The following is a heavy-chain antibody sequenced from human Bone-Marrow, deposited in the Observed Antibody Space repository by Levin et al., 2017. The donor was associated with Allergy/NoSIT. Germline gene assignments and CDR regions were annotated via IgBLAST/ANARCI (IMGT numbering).Heavy chain of an antibody. CDR2: INSDGSST. CDR3: ARYSGSYFYYYYGMDV. D-gene: IGHD1-26*01. V-gene: IGHV3-74*01. Sequence: GESLKISCAASGFTFSSYWMHWVRQAPGKGLVWVSRINSDGSSTSYADSVKGRFTISRDNAKNTLYLQMNSLRAEDTAVYYCARYSGSYFYYYYGMDVWGQGTTVTVSS. J-gene: IGHJ6*02. CDR1: GFTFSSYW.